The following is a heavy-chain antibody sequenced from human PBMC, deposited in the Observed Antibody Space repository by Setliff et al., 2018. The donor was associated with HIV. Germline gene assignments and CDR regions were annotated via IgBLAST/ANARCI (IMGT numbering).Heavy chain of an antibody. J-gene: IGHJ1*01. V-gene: IGHV4-31*03. CDR1: GGSISSGGYY. D-gene: IGHD6-19*01. CDR3: ANFLNSGGWKPGYFEH. CDR2: IYYSGST. Sequence: SETLSLTCTVSGGSISSGGYYWSWIRQHPGKGLEWIGYIYYSGSTYYNPSLKSRVTISVDTSKNQFSLKLSSVTAADTAVYYCANFLNSGGWKPGYFEHWGQGTLVTVSS.